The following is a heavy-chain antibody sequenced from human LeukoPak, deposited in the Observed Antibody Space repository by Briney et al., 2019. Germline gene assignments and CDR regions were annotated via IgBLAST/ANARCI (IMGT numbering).Heavy chain of an antibody. Sequence: PSETLSLTCAVYGGSFSDYYWSWVRQPPGKGLEWIGEINHSGYTNDSPSLKSRVTLSIDTSRKQFSLNLRSVTVADAGTYYCTRMTTGHDYWGQGTLVTVSS. CDR3: TRMTTGHDY. D-gene: IGHD4-17*01. J-gene: IGHJ4*02. V-gene: IGHV4-34*01. CDR1: GGSFSDYY. CDR2: INHSGYT.